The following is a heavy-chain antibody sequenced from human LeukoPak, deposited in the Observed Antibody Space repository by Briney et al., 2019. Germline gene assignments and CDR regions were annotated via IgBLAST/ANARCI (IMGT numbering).Heavy chain of an antibody. D-gene: IGHD2-15*01. J-gene: IGHJ4*02. CDR1: GFTFSIYS. Sequence: GGSLRLSCAASGFTFSIYSLNWVRQVPGKGLEWVSYISSSSSTIYYADSVKGRFTISRDNAKNSLYLQMNSLRAEDTAVYYCARDGYCSGSSCYSTTDYWGQGTLVTVSS. V-gene: IGHV3-48*04. CDR2: ISSSSSTI. CDR3: ARDGYCSGSSCYSTTDY.